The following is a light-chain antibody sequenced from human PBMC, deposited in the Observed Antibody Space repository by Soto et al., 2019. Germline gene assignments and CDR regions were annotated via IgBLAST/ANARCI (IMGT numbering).Light chain of an antibody. CDR1: QSVSSSY. J-gene: IGKJ2*01. CDR3: QQYGSSPSMYT. V-gene: IGKV3-20*01. Sequence: EIVLTQSPGTLSLSPGERDTLSCRASQSVSSSYLAWYQQKPGQAPRLLIYGASSRATGIPDRFSGSGSGTDFTLTISRLEAEDFAVYYCQQYGSSPSMYTFGQGTKLEIK. CDR2: GAS.